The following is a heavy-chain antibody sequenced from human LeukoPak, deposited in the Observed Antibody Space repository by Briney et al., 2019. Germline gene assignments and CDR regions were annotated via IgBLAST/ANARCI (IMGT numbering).Heavy chain of an antibody. CDR2: ISYDGSNK. D-gene: IGHD3-9*01. Sequence: GGSLRLSCAASGFTFSSYGMHWVRQAPGKGLEWVAVISYDGSNKYYADSVKGRFTISRDNSKNTLYLQMNSLRAEDTAVYYCAKVLARENDMLTGYPFDYWGQGTLVTVSS. J-gene: IGHJ4*02. CDR1: GFTFSSYG. V-gene: IGHV3-30*18. CDR3: AKVLARENDMLTGYPFDY.